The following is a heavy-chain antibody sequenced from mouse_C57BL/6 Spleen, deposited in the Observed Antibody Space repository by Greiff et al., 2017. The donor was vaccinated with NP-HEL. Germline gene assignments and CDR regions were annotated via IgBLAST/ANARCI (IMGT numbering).Heavy chain of an antibody. Sequence: VQLQQPGAELVKPGASVKLSCKASGYTFTSYWMHWVKQRPGQGLEWIGMIHPNSGSTNYNEKFKSKATLTVDKSSSTAYMQLSSLTSEDSAVYYCANSNYDYFDHWGQGTTPTVSS. CDR2: IHPNSGST. CDR3: ANSNYDYFDH. V-gene: IGHV1-64*01. CDR1: GYTFTSYW. J-gene: IGHJ2*01. D-gene: IGHD2-5*01.